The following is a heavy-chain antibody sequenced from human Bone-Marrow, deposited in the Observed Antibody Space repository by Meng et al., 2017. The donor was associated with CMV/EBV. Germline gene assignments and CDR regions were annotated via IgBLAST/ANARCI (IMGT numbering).Heavy chain of an antibody. D-gene: IGHD6-13*01. CDR2: INPNSGGT. V-gene: IGHV1-2*02. J-gene: IGHJ4*02. Sequence: ASVKVSCKASGYTFTGYYMHWVRQAPGQGLEWMGWINPNSGGTNYAQKFQGRVTMTRDTSISTAYMELSRLRSDDTAVYYCARDLGIAAAEWFDYWGQGTLVTVPQ. CDR3: ARDLGIAAAEWFDY. CDR1: GYTFTGYY.